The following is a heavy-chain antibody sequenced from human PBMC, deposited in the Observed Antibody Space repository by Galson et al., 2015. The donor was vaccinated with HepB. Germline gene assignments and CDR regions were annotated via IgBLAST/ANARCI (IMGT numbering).Heavy chain of an antibody. J-gene: IGHJ6*02. CDR3: ARDRSSSWSYYYYGMDV. Sequence: SLRLSCAASGFTVSSNYMSWVRQAPGKGLEWVSLIYSGGDTYYADSVKGRFTISRDNSKNTLYLQMNSLRAEDTAVYYCARDRSSSWSYYYYGMDVWGQGTTVTVSS. D-gene: IGHD6-13*01. V-gene: IGHV3-66*02. CDR1: GFTVSSNY. CDR2: IYSGGDT.